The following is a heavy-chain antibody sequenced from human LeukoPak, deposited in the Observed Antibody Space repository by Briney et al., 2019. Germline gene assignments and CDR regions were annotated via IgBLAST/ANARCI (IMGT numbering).Heavy chain of an antibody. CDR1: GGSISSYY. CDR3: ARDLVRGVDNY. Sequence: SETLSLTFTVSGGSISSYYWSWIRQPPGKGLEWIGYIYYSRSTNYNPSLKSRVTISVDKSKNQFSLKLSSVTAADTAVYYCARDLVRGVDNYWGQGTLVTVSS. CDR2: IYYSRST. V-gene: IGHV4-59*01. D-gene: IGHD3-10*01. J-gene: IGHJ4*02.